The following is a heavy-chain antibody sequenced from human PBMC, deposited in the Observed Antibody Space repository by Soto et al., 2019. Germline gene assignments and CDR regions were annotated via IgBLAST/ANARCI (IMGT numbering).Heavy chain of an antibody. Sequence: RASVKVSCKASGYTFTSYGISWVRQAPGQGLEWMGWISAYNGNTNYAQKLQGRVTMTTDTSTSTAYMELRSLRSDDTAVYYCARDHAEWLLFSSPYFDYWGQGTLVTVSS. J-gene: IGHJ4*02. CDR3: ARDHAEWLLFSSPYFDY. CDR2: ISAYNGNT. D-gene: IGHD3-3*01. CDR1: GYTFTSYG. V-gene: IGHV1-18*01.